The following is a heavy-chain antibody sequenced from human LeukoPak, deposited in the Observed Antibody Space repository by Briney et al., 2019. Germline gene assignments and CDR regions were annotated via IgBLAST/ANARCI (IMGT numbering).Heavy chain of an antibody. CDR1: GFTFSSYS. V-gene: IGHV3-48*01. CDR2: TSTNSGTI. CDR3: ARHRGIIITDDAFDV. D-gene: IGHD3-10*01. J-gene: IGHJ3*01. Sequence: GGSLRLSCAASGFTFSSYSMNWVRQAPGKGLEWLSYTSTNSGTIYYADSVKGRFTISRDNAKNSLCLQMNSLRAEDTAVYYCARHRGIIITDDAFDVWGQGTMVTVS.